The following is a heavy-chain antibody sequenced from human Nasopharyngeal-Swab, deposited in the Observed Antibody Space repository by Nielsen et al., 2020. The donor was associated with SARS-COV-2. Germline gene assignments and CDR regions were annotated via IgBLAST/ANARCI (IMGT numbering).Heavy chain of an antibody. J-gene: IGHJ5*02. D-gene: IGHD3/OR15-3a*01. CDR3: ARGAFGLDHSWFDP. Sequence: ASVKVSCKCSGYNFNRNDINWVRQAPGQGLEWMGWMNPKSGEVGYEQKFQGSVTMTRNTATATAYMELSGLRHEDTAVYYCARGAFGLDHSWFDPWGQGTLVTVSS. CDR1: GYNFNRND. CDR2: MNPKSGEV. V-gene: IGHV1-8*01.